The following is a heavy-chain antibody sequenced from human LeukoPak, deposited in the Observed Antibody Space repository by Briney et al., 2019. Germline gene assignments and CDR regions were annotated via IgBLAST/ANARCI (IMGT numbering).Heavy chain of an antibody. J-gene: IGHJ5*02. CDR3: ARDPVFSYYYGSGTNNWFDP. CDR2: ISSSGSTI. Sequence: GGSLRLSCAASGFTFSSYEMDWVRQAPGKGLEWVSYISSSGSTIYYADSVKGRFTISRDNAKNSLYLQMNSLRAEDTAVYYCARDPVFSYYYGSGTNNWFDPWGQGTLVTVSS. CDR1: GFTFSSYE. D-gene: IGHD3-10*01. V-gene: IGHV3-48*03.